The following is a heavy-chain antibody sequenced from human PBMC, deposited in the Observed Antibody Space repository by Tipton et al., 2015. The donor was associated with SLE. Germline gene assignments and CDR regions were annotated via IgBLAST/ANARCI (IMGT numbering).Heavy chain of an antibody. D-gene: IGHD2-15*01. J-gene: IGHJ4*02. CDR2: MSYNGNT. CDR1: GDSISGRSCY. CDR3: ASPNSGRWYYFGY. Sequence: TLSLTCTVSGDSISGRSCYWGWIRQPPGEGLQWIASMSYNGNTYYNPSLKSRVTISLETSKNQFSLKLSSVTAADTAVYYCASPNSGRWYYFGYWGQGTLVTVSS. V-gene: IGHV4-39*07.